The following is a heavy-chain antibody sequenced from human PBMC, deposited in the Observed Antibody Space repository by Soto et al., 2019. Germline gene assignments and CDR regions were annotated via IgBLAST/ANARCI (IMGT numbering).Heavy chain of an antibody. J-gene: IGHJ4*02. V-gene: IGHV1-18*01. CDR2: ISAYNGDT. CDR1: GYTFTSYA. D-gene: IGHD2-15*01. CDR3: ARVYSRRPHAY. Sequence: ASVKVSCKASGYTFTSYAISWVRQAPGQGLEWMGWISAYNGDTNYAQKLQGRVTMTTDTSTTTAYMELRSLRSDDTAVYYCARVYSRRPHAYWGQGTLVTVS.